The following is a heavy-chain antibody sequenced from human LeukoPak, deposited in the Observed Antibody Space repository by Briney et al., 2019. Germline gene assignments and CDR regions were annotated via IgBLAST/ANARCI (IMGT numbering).Heavy chain of an antibody. J-gene: IGHJ4*02. Sequence: GGSLRLSCAASGFTFSDTWMHWVRQAPGKGLMWVARINTNGSDAVYAGSVKGRFTISRDNTQNTLHLQMHSLRAEDTAMYYCARVYGGPFDLWGQGNLVTVSS. V-gene: IGHV3-74*01. D-gene: IGHD4-23*01. CDR1: GFTFSDTW. CDR2: INTNGSDA. CDR3: ARVYGGPFDL.